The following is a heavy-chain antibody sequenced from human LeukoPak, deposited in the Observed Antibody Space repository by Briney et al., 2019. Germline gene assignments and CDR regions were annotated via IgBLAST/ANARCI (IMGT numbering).Heavy chain of an antibody. D-gene: IGHD4-17*01. CDR2: IYTSGST. J-gene: IGHJ4*02. Sequence: PSETLSLTCTVSGGSIRSYYWNWIRQPPGKGLEWIGRIYTSGSTNYNPSLKSRVTMSVDTSKNQFSLKLSSVTAADTAVYYCARDYGNDYGDYFDYWGQGTLVTVSS. CDR3: ARDYGNDYGDYFDY. V-gene: IGHV4-4*07. CDR1: GGSIRSYY.